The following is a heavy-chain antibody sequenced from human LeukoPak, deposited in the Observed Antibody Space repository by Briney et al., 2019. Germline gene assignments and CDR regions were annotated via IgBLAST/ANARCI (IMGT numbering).Heavy chain of an antibody. Sequence: SETLSLTCTVSGGSISSYYWSWIRQPAGKGLEWIGRIYTSGSTNYNPSLKSRVTISVDTSKNQFSLKLSSVTAADTAVYYCARAPPKYYYDSSGYYGTYFDYWGQGTLVTVSS. CDR1: GGSISSYY. CDR3: ARAPPKYYYDSSGYYGTYFDY. J-gene: IGHJ4*02. V-gene: IGHV4-4*07. D-gene: IGHD3-22*01. CDR2: IYTSGST.